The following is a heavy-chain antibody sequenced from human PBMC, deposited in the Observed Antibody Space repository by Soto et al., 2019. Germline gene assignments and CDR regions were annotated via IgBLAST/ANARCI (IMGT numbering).Heavy chain of an antibody. CDR1: GFTLSSYR. J-gene: IGHJ4*02. CDR3: SRSLNS. V-gene: IGHV3-7*01. CDR2: INQDGSEK. Sequence: EVQLMESGGGLVQPGGSLRLSCAASGFTLSSYRMDWVRQTPGKGLEWVANINQDGSEKNYVDSVKGRFTISRDNAKNSLYLQMSSLTAEDSALYYCSRSLNSWGQGTLVTVSS.